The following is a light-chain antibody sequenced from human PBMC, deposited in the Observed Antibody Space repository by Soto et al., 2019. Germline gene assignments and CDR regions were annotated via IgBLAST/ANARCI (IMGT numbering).Light chain of an antibody. V-gene: IGKV1-39*01. CDR3: QQSDSTPYT. CDR2: DAS. Sequence: DIQMTQSPSSLSASVGDRVTITCRASQTISTYLNWYQQKPGKAPRLLIYDASSLLSGVPSRFSGSGSGTDFTLTIVSLQPEEFSTYSCQQSDSTPYTFGQGTKVEI. CDR1: QTISTY. J-gene: IGKJ2*01.